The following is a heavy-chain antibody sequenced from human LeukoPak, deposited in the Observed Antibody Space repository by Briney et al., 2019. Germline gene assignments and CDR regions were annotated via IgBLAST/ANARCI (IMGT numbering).Heavy chain of an antibody. Sequence: SETLSLTCTVSGGSISSGDYYWSWIRQPPGKGLEWIGYIYYSGSTSYNPSLKSRLTTSLDMSRTQFSLRLSAVTAADTAVYYCARGGGYNYLLYYFDDWGQGSLVTVSS. D-gene: IGHD5-24*01. CDR1: GGSISSGDYY. V-gene: IGHV4-30-4*01. CDR2: IYYSGST. J-gene: IGHJ4*02. CDR3: ARGGGYNYLLYYFDD.